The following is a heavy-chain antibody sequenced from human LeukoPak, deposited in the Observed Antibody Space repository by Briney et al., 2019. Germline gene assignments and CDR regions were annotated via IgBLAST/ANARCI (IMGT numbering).Heavy chain of an antibody. Sequence: SVKVSCKASGGTFSSYAISSVRQAPGQGLEWMGRIIPIFGTANYAQKFQGRVTITTDESTSTAYMELSSLRSEDTAVYYCARDPGDGYNSGSWFDPWGQGTLVTVSS. CDR1: GGTFSSYA. V-gene: IGHV1-69*05. CDR2: IIPIFGTA. CDR3: ARDPGDGYNSGSWFDP. D-gene: IGHD5-24*01. J-gene: IGHJ5*02.